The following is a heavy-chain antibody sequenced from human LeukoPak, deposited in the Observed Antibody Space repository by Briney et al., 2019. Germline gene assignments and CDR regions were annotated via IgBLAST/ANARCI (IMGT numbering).Heavy chain of an antibody. V-gene: IGHV3-30*18. Sequence: GGSLRLSCAASGFTFSSYGMHWVRQAPGKGLEWVAVISYDGSNKYYADSVKGRFTISRDNSKNTLYLQMNSLRAEDTAVYYCAKVIDGSGSYYPFDYWGQGTLVTVSS. CDR1: GFTFSSYG. CDR2: ISYDGSNK. D-gene: IGHD3-10*01. J-gene: IGHJ4*02. CDR3: AKVIDGSGSYYPFDY.